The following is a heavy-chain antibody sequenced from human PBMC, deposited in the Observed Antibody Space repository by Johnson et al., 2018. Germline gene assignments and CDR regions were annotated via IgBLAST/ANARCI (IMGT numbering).Heavy chain of an antibody. CDR3: ARPESANYYDSGEYFQH. Sequence: VQLVESGGGLVQPGRSLRLSCAASGFTFDDYAMHWVRQAPGKGLEWVSGISWNSGSIGYADSVKGRFTISRDNSKNTLYLQINSLRAEDTAVYYCARPESANYYDSGEYFQHWGQGTLVTVSS. J-gene: IGHJ1*01. D-gene: IGHD3-22*01. V-gene: IGHV3-9*01. CDR1: GFTFDDYA. CDR2: ISWNSGSI.